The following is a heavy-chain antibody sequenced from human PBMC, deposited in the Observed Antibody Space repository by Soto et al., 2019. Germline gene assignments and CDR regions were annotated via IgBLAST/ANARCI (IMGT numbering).Heavy chain of an antibody. CDR2: ISYDGSNK. D-gene: IGHD6-19*01. CDR3: ASLGLYSSGGNYFDY. Sequence: QVQLVESGGGVVQPGRSLRLSCAASGFTFSSYAMHWVRQAPGKGLEWVAVISYDGSNKYYADSVKGRFTISRDNSKNTLYLQMNRLRAEDTAVYYCASLGLYSSGGNYFDYWGQGTLVTVSS. J-gene: IGHJ4*02. V-gene: IGHV3-30-3*01. CDR1: GFTFSSYA.